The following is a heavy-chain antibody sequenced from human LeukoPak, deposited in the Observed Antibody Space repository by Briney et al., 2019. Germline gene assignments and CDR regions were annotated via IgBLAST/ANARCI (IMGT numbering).Heavy chain of an antibody. D-gene: IGHD3-22*01. CDR3: AKDYITYYYDSSCYSHFDY. V-gene: IGHV3-43*02. CDR2: ISGDGGST. J-gene: IGHJ4*02. CDR1: GFTFDDYA. Sequence: PGGSLRLSCAASGFTFDDYAMHWVRQAPGKGLEWVSLISGDGGSTYYADSVKGRFTISRDNSKNSLYLQMNSLRTEDTALYYCAKDYITYYYDSSCYSHFDYWGQGTLVTVSS.